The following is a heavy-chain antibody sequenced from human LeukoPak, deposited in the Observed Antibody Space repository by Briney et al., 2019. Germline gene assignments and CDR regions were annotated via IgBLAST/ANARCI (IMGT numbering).Heavy chain of an antibody. Sequence: SETLSLTCTVSGDSISSSNYYWSWIRQPPGKGLEWIGYIYYSGSTNYNPSLKSRVTISVDTSKNQFSLKLSSVTAADTAVYYCARGYIVASNFDYWGQGTLVTVSS. CDR3: ARGYIVASNFDY. J-gene: IGHJ4*02. V-gene: IGHV4-61*01. CDR1: GDSISSSNYY. CDR2: IYYSGST. D-gene: IGHD5-12*01.